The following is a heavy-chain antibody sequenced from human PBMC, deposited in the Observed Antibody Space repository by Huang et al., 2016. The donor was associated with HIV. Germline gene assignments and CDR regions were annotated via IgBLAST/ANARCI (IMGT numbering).Heavy chain of an antibody. Sequence: QVQLVQSGAEVKKPGASVKVSCKVSGYTLTELSIHWVRQAPGKGLEWRVGFAPEHGETIYAQNFQGRATMTEDTSTDTAYMELHSLRPEDTAVYYCAAGYDTYYDIWGQGTMVIASS. CDR1: GYTLTELS. J-gene: IGHJ3*02. CDR2: FAPEHGET. CDR3: AAGYDTYYDI. D-gene: IGHD2-21*01. V-gene: IGHV1-24*01.